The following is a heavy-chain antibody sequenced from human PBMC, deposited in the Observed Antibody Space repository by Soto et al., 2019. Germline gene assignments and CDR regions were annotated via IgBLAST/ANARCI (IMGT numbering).Heavy chain of an antibody. J-gene: IGHJ6*02. Sequence: QVQLVESGGGVVQPGRSLRLSCAASGFTFSSYGMNWVRQAPGKGLEWVAVIWYDGSNKYYADSVKGRFTISRDNSKNTLYLQMNSLRAEDTAVYYCARGTAVAGTKYYYGMDVWGQGTTVTVSS. D-gene: IGHD6-19*01. V-gene: IGHV3-33*01. CDR1: GFTFSSYG. CDR3: ARGTAVAGTKYYYGMDV. CDR2: IWYDGSNK.